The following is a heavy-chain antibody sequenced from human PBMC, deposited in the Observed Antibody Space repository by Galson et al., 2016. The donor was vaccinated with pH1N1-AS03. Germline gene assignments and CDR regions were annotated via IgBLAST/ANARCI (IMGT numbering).Heavy chain of an antibody. V-gene: IGHV3-7*03. CDR2: IRHDGGEK. J-gene: IGHJ4*02. CDR1: GFTFTNYL. Sequence: CAASGFTFTNYLMTWVRQAPGKGLEWVANIRHDGGEKYYVDSVKGRFTISRDNAKNSLYLQMNSLRLEDTAVYFCARRSRDDGSGYYTDYDYFDLWGQGTLVTVSS. CDR3: ARRSRDDGSGYYTDYDYFDL. D-gene: IGHD3-22*01.